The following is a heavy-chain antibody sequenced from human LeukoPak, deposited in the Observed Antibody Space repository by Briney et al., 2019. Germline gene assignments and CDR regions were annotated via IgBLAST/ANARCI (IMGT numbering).Heavy chain of an antibody. CDR3: ARVTSQQTPADSSGYFIVFDY. CDR1: GYTSTSYY. V-gene: IGHV1-46*01. J-gene: IGHJ4*02. D-gene: IGHD3-22*01. CDR2: INPSSGST. Sequence: ASVKVSCKASGYTSTSYYMHWVRQAPGQGLEWMGIINPSSGSTSYAQKFQGRVAMTRDMSTSTVYMELSSLRSEDTAVYFCARVTSQQTPADSSGYFIVFDYWGQGTLVTVSS.